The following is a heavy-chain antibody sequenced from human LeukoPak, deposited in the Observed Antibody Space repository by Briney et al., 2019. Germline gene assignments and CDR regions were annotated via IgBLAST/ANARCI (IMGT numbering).Heavy chain of an antibody. CDR3: ARDPARIAAKESYYYYIDV. V-gene: IGHV3-21*01. Sequence: GGSLRLSCAASGFTFSSYSMNRVRQAPGKGLEWVSSISSSSSYIYYADSAKGRFTISRDNAKNSLYLQMNSLRAEDTAVYYCARDPARIAAKESYYYYIDVWGKGTTVAVSS. J-gene: IGHJ6*03. CDR2: ISSSSSYI. D-gene: IGHD6-6*01. CDR1: GFTFSSYS.